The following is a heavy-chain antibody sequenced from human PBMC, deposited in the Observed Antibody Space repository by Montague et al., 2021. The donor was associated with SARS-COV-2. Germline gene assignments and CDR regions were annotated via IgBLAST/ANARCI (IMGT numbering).Heavy chain of an antibody. V-gene: IGHV3-7*01. CDR1: GFTFSSYW. CDR2: IKQDGSEK. Sequence: SLKLSCAASGFTFSSYWMSWVRQAPGKGLEWVANIKQDGSEKYYVDSVKGRFTIPRDNAKNSLYLQMNSLRAEDTAVYYCARDFYGSGSSYYYYGMDVWDQGTTVTVSS. CDR3: ARDFYGSGSSYYYYGMDV. J-gene: IGHJ6*02. D-gene: IGHD3-10*01.